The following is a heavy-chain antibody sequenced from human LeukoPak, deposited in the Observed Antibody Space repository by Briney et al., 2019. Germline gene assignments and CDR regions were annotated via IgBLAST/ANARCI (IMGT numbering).Heavy chain of an antibody. D-gene: IGHD1-1*01. CDR3: AKDGKRWTHYYYMDV. J-gene: IGHJ6*03. CDR2: ITWNSGSI. CDR1: GFTFDDYG. V-gene: IGHV3-9*01. Sequence: GRSLRLSCAASGFTFDDYGMHWVRQAPGKGLEWVSGITWNSGSINYADSVKGRFTISRDNAKNSLYLQMNSLRAEDTALYYCAKDGKRWTHYYYMDVWGKGATVTVSS.